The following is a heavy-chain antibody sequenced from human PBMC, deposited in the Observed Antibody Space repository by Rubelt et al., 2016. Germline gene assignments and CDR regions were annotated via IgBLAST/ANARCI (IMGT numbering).Heavy chain of an antibody. Sequence: GSLRLSCAASGFSFSMYWMHWVRQVPGKGLVWVSRIYSDVSSTTYADSVKGRFTISRDNAKNTLYMQMNSLRAEDTAVYYCVRDRTGWGIDYWGQGTLVTVSS. CDR2: IYSDVSST. CDR3: VRDRTGWGIDY. V-gene: IGHV3-74*01. CDR1: GFSFSMYW. D-gene: IGHD3-16*01. J-gene: IGHJ4*02.